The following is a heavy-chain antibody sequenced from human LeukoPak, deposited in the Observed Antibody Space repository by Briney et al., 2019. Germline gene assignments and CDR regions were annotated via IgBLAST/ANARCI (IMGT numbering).Heavy chain of an antibody. D-gene: IGHD3-10*01. CDR3: ARPSKSMVRGVIITSGIDY. Sequence: GESLKISCKGSGYSLTSYWIGWVRQMPGKGLEWMGIIYPGDSDTRYSPSFQGQVTISADKSISTAYLQWSSLKASDTAMYYCARPSKSMVRGVIITSGIDYWGQGTLVTVSS. CDR1: GYSLTSYW. J-gene: IGHJ4*02. CDR2: IYPGDSDT. V-gene: IGHV5-51*01.